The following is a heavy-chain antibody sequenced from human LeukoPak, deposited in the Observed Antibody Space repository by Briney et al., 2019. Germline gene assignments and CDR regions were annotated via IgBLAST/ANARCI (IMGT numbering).Heavy chain of an antibody. CDR2: INPNSGGT. CDR1: GYTFTGYY. Sequence: RASVKVSCKASGYTFTGYYMHWVRQAPGQGLEWMGRINPNSGGTNYAQKFQGRVTMTRDTSISTAYMELSGLRSDDTAVYYCARDRSTYYYVDVWGKGTTVTVSS. CDR3: ARDRSTYYYVDV. J-gene: IGHJ6*03. V-gene: IGHV1-2*06.